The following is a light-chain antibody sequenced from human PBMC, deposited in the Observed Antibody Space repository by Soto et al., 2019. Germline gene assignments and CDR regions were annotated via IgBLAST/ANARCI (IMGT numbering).Light chain of an antibody. CDR1: QSISSW. CDR3: QQYNSYAYT. CDR2: DGS. Sequence: DIQMTQSPSTLSASVGDRVTITCRASQSISSWLAWYQQKPGKAPKLLIYDGSSLESGVTSRFSGSGSGTEFTLTISYLQPDDFATYYCQQYNSYAYTFGQGTKLEIK. J-gene: IGKJ2*01. V-gene: IGKV1-5*01.